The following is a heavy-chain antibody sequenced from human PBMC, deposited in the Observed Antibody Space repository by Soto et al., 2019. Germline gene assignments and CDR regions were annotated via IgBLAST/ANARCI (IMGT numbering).Heavy chain of an antibody. V-gene: IGHV1-69*01. J-gene: IGHJ5*02. CDR1: GGTFSSYA. CDR3: ARGGITTIFGGGRPFDP. D-gene: IGHD3-3*01. CDR2: IIPIFGTA. Sequence: QVQLVQSGAEVKKPGSSVKVSCKASGGTFSSYAISWVRQAPGQGLEWMGGIIPIFGTANYAQKFQGRVTITADESTSTAYMELSSLRSEGTAVYYCARGGITTIFGGGRPFDPWGQGTLVTVSS.